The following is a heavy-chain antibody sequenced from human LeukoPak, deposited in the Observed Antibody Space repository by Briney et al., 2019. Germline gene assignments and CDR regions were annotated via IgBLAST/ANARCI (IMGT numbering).Heavy chain of an antibody. CDR2: ISAFNGNT. D-gene: IGHD2-8*01. CDR1: GYIFTSYG. J-gene: IGHJ4*02. V-gene: IGHV1-18*01. Sequence: GASVKVSCTTSGYIFTSYGISWVRQAPGQGLECVGWISAFNGNTNYAQKFQGRVTITTDTSTRTAYMELRSLKSDDTAVYFCARGMVHDYWGQGTLITVSS. CDR3: ARGMVHDY.